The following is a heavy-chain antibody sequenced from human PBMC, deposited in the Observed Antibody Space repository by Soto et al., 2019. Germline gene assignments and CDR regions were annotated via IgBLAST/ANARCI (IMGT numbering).Heavy chain of an antibody. J-gene: IGHJ4*02. CDR1: GGSISSSSYY. CDR2: IYYGGST. Sequence: QLQLQESGPGLVKPSETLSLTCTVSGGSISSSSYYWGWIRQPPGKGLEWIGSIYYGGSTYYNPSLKSRVTISVDTSKNQFSLKLRSVTAADTAVYYCARQYSSVRYYFDYWGQGTLVTVSS. D-gene: IGHD6-19*01. CDR3: ARQYSSVRYYFDY. V-gene: IGHV4-39*01.